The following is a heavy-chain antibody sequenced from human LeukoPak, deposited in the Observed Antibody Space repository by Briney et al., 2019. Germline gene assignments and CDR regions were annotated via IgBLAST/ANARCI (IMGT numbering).Heavy chain of an antibody. V-gene: IGHV3-23*01. CDR3: ATPNRDYGGYYYGMDV. CDR2: ISGSGGST. CDR1: GFTFSSYA. J-gene: IGHJ6*02. Sequence: GGSLRLSCAASGFTFSSYAMSWVRQAPGKGLEWVSAISGSGGSTYYADSVKGRFTISRDNSKDTLYLQMNSLRAEDTAVYYCATPNRDYGGYYYGMDVWGQGTTVTVSS. D-gene: IGHD4/OR15-4a*01.